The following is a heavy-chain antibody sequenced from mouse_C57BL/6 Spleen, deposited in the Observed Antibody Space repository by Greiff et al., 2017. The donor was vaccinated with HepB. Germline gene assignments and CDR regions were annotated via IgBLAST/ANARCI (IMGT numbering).Heavy chain of an antibody. CDR3: ARGITTVVSPGYFDV. J-gene: IGHJ1*03. CDR1: GFTFSDYG. D-gene: IGHD1-1*01. V-gene: IGHV5-17*01. Sequence: EVQVVESGGGLVKPGGSLKLSCAASGFTFSDYGMHWVRQAPEKGLEWVAYISSGSSTIYYADTVKGRFTISRDNAKNTLFLQMTSLRSEDTAMYYCARGITTVVSPGYFDVWGTGTTVTASS. CDR2: ISSGSSTI.